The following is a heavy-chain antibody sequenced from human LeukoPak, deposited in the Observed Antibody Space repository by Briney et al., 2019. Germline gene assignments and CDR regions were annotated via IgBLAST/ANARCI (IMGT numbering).Heavy chain of an antibody. CDR2: IYYTGST. CDR3: ARDQTMGGSHYFDY. CDR1: GGSISSSSYY. J-gene: IGHJ4*02. D-gene: IGHD4/OR15-4a*01. V-gene: IGHV4-39*07. Sequence: SETLSLTCTVSGGSISSSSYYWGWIRQPPGKGLEWIGSIYYTGSTYYNPSLKSRVTISVATSKNQFSLKLSSVTAADTAVYYCARDQTMGGSHYFDYWGQGTLVTVSS.